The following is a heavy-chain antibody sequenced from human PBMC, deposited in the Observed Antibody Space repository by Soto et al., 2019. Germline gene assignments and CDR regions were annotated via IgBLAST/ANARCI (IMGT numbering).Heavy chain of an antibody. CDR1: GYTFNGYY. CDR2: INPNSGIT. D-gene: IGHD2-2*01. V-gene: IGHV1-2*02. Sequence: ASVKVSCKASGYTFNGYYMHWVRQPPGQGLEAMGWINPNSGITNYAQKFQGRVTMTRDTSISTAYMELSRLRSDDTAVYYCARDREDIVVVPAAQWYYGMDVWGQGTTVTVSS. J-gene: IGHJ6*02. CDR3: ARDREDIVVVPAAQWYYGMDV.